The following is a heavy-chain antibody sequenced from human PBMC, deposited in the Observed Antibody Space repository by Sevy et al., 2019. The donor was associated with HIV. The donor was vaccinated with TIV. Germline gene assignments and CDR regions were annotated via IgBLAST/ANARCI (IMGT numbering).Heavy chain of an antibody. CDR2: IKSKADGGTP. Sequence: GGSLRLSCGASGFIFSNAWMSWVRQAPGKGLEWVGRIKSKADGGTPDYAAPVKGTFTISRTDSKNTLYLQMNSLRPDDTAVYYCGYSEYGYYYDYWGQGTLVTVSS. J-gene: IGHJ4*02. CDR3: GYSEYGYYYDY. CDR1: GFIFSNAW. V-gene: IGHV3-15*01. D-gene: IGHD3-3*01.